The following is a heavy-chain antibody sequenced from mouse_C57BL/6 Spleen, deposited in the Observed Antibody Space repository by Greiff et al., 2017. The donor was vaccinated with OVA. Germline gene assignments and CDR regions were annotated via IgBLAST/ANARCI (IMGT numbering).Heavy chain of an antibody. CDR2: IDPSDSYT. V-gene: IGHV1-59*01. CDR1: GYTFTSYW. J-gene: IGHJ4*01. CDR3: ARSRLRLAMDY. Sequence: VQLQQPGAELVRPGTSVKLSCKASGYTFTSYWMHWVKQRPGQGLEWIGVIDPSDSYTNYNQKFKGKATLTVDTSSSTAYMQLSSLTSEDSAVYYCARSRLRLAMDYWGQGTSVTGSS. D-gene: IGHD2-2*01.